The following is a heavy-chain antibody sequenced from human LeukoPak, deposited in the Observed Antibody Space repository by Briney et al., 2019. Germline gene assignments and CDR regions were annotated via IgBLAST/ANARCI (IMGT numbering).Heavy chain of an antibody. D-gene: IGHD2-15*01. CDR2: IYHSGST. J-gene: IGHJ2*01. Sequence: SQTLSLTCAVSGGSISSGGYSWSWIRQPPGKGLEWIGYIYHSGSTYYNPSLKSRVTISVDRSKNQFSLKLSSVTAVDTAVYYCASQYCSGGSCYRGAWYFDLWGRGTLVTVSS. CDR3: ASQYCSGGSCYRGAWYFDL. CDR1: GGSISSGGYS. V-gene: IGHV4-30-2*01.